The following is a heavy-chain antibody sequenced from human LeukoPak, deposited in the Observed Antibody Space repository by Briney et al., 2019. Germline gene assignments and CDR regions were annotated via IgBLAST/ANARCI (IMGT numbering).Heavy chain of an antibody. CDR2: INHSGST. Sequence: GSLRLSCAASGFTVSSNYMSWVRQAPGKGLEWIGEINHSGSTNYNPSLKSRVTISVDTSKNQFSLKLSSVTAADTAVYYCARGVQLWLRGAWFDPWGQGTLVTVSS. CDR1: GFTVSSNY. CDR3: ARGVQLWLRGAWFDP. V-gene: IGHV4-34*01. J-gene: IGHJ5*02. D-gene: IGHD5-18*01.